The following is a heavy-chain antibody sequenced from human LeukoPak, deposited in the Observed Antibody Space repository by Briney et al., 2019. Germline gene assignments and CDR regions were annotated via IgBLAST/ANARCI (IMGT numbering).Heavy chain of an antibody. J-gene: IGHJ3*01. CDR1: GFTFSSYE. D-gene: IGHD3/OR15-3a*01. V-gene: IGHV3-48*03. CDR2: IGSSDSTT. Sequence: PGGSLRLSCVASGFTFSSYEMNWVRQAPGKGLEWLSYIGSSDSTTHYADSVKGRFTISRDNAKNSLYLQMNSLRVEDTAVYYCAKGRWGLTINNFDLWGQGTMVTVSS. CDR3: AKGRWGLTINNFDL.